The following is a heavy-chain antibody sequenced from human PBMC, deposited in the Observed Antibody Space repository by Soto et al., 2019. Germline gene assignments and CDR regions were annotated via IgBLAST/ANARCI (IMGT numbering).Heavy chain of an antibody. CDR3: AKDRRPQVTVNFDY. D-gene: IGHD4-4*01. V-gene: IGHV3-30-3*01. CDR1: GFTFSNYA. J-gene: IGHJ4*02. Sequence: PGGSLRLSCAASGFTFSNYAMHWVRQAQGKGLEWVAVVSFDGTNRYYADSVKGRFTISRDNSKNTLYLQMSSLRAEDTAVYYCAKDRRPQVTVNFDYWGQGTPVTVSS. CDR2: VSFDGTNR.